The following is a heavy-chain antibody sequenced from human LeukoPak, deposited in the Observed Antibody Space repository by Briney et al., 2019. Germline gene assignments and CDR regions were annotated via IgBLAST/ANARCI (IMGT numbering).Heavy chain of an antibody. J-gene: IGHJ4*02. CDR2: VSSTSIYI. V-gene: IGHV3-21*01. CDR1: GFTLSSYS. CDR3: AGHLPVLYSGSFYGFDY. Sequence: PGGSLRLSCAASGFTLSSYSMNWVRQAPGKGLEWVSSVSSTSIYIFYADLVKGRFTISRDNAENSLYLQMDSLRAEDTAVYYCAGHLPVLYSGSFYGFDYWGQGTLVTVSS. D-gene: IGHD1-26*01.